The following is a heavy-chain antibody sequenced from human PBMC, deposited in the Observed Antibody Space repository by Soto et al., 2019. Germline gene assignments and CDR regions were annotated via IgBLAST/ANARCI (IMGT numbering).Heavy chain of an antibody. Sequence: ASVKVSCKASGYTFTSYYINWVRQATGQGLEWMGWMNANNGNTGYAQKFQGRVTITRDTSTSTAYMELSSLRSEDTAVYYCARVGVVVPAAMVWGQGTLVTVSS. CDR3: ARVGVVVPAAMV. CDR2: MNANNGNT. D-gene: IGHD2-2*01. J-gene: IGHJ4*02. V-gene: IGHV1-8*03. CDR1: GYTFTSYY.